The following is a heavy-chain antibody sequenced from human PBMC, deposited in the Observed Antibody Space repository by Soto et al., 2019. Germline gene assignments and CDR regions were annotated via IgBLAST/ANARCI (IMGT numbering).Heavy chain of an antibody. J-gene: IGHJ6*02. D-gene: IGHD5-12*01. Sequence: ASVKVSCKASGGTFSSYAISWVRQAPGQGLEWMGGIIPIFGTANYAQKFQGRVTITADESTSTAYVELSSLRSEDTAVYYCAGPNTEMATDYYGMDVWGQGTTVTV. CDR3: AGPNTEMATDYYGMDV. CDR1: GGTFSSYA. V-gene: IGHV1-69*13. CDR2: IIPIFGTA.